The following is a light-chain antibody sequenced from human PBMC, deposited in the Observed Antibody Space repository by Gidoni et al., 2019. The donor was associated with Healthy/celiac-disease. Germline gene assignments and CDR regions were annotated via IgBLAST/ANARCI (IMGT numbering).Light chain of an antibody. CDR2: KAS. CDR3: QQFGT. CDR1: QSISSW. V-gene: IGKV1-5*03. Sequence: DIQMTQSPSTLSASVGDRVTITCRASQSISSWLAWYQQKPGKAPKLLIYKASSLESGVPSRFSGSGSGTEFTLTISSLQPDDFATYYCQQFGTFGHRDQGGNQT. J-gene: IGKJ1*01.